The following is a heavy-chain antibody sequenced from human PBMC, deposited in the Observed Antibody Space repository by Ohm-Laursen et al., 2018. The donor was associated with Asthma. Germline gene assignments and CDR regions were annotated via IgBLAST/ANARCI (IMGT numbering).Heavy chain of an antibody. CDR2: VWSDGSRE. J-gene: IGHJ4*01. CDR3: AGGIETGSYLLSY. Sequence: SLRLSCTASGLTINRYGLHWVRRAPGKGLEWVAIVWSDGSRENYADSVRGRFSISRDNSKDTLYLQMNSLRAEDTAVYFCAGGIETGSYLLSYWGQGTLVTVSS. V-gene: IGHV3-33*01. D-gene: IGHD3-10*01. CDR1: GLTINRYG.